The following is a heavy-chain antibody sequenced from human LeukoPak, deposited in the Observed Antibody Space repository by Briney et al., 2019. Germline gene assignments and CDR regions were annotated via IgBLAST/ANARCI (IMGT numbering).Heavy chain of an antibody. D-gene: IGHD6-19*01. J-gene: IGHJ3*02. CDR3: ATSQTTSGRYGNAFDI. CDR1: EFTFSSYW. Sequence: PGGSLRLSCAASEFTFSSYWMSWVRQAPGKGLEWVANIKQDGSEKYYVDSVKGRFTISRDNAKNSLYLQMNSLRAEDTAVYYCATSQTTSGRYGNAFDIWGQGTMVTVSS. V-gene: IGHV3-7*01. CDR2: IKQDGSEK.